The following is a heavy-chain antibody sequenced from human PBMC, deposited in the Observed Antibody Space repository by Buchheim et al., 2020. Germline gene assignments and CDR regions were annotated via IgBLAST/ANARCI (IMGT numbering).Heavy chain of an antibody. CDR1: GFMFSNYW. D-gene: IGHD3-16*01. CDR2: ISSSSSYI. V-gene: IGHV3-21*02. CDR3: EALLLRFPDY. Sequence: EVQLVESGGDLVQPGGSLRLSCAASGFMFSNYWMSWVRQAPGKGLEWVSSISSSSSYIYYADSVKGRFTISRDNAKNSLYLQMNSLRAEDTAVYYCEALLLRFPDYWGQGTL. J-gene: IGHJ4*02.